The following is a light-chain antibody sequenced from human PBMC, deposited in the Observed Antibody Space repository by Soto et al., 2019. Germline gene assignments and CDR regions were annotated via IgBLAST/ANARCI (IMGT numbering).Light chain of an antibody. CDR1: SSDVGGYNF. V-gene: IGLV2-14*03. CDR2: DVN. Sequence: QSALTQPASVSGSPGQSITISCTGTSSDVGGYNFVSWYQQHPGKVPKIMIFDVNSRPSGVSDRFSGSKSGNTASLTISGLQAEHEGDYYSSSYTSSSTPVFGSGTKLTIL. J-gene: IGLJ1*01. CDR3: SSYTSSSTPV.